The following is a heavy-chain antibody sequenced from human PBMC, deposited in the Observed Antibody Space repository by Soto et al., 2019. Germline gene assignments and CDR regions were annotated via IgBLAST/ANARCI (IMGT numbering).Heavy chain of an antibody. Sequence: SVKVSCKASGGTFSSYAISWVRQAPGQGLEWMGGIIPIFGTANYAQKFQGRVTITADESTSTAYMELSSLRSEDTAVYYCASRTMGGYSYGYAYYYGMDVWGQGTTVTVSS. CDR2: IIPIFGTA. CDR1: GGTFSSYA. D-gene: IGHD5-18*01. J-gene: IGHJ6*02. CDR3: ASRTMGGYSYGYAYYYGMDV. V-gene: IGHV1-69*13.